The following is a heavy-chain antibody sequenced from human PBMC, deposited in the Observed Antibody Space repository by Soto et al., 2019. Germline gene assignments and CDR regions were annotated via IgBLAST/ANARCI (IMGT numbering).Heavy chain of an antibody. D-gene: IGHD3-10*01. Sequence: SETLSLTCTVSGGSISSGGYYWSWIRQHPGKGLEWIGYIYYSGSTYYNPSLKSRVTISVDTSKNQFSLKLSSVTAADTAVYYCARVDPDYGHPFFDYWGQGTLVTVSS. CDR3: ARVDPDYGHPFFDY. J-gene: IGHJ4*02. CDR2: IYYSGST. CDR1: GGSISSGGYY. V-gene: IGHV4-31*03.